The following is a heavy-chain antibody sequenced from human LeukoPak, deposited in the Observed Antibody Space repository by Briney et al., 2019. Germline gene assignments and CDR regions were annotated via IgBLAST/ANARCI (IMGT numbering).Heavy chain of an antibody. D-gene: IGHD6-19*01. Sequence: GGSLRLSCAASGFIFNSYGMSWVRQAPGKGLEWVSSISGSGDNTYYVDSVKGRFTISRDNSNNMLYLQMNSLRAEDTAVYYCAPLAVAGPDFDYRGQGTLVTVSS. CDR2: ISGSGDNT. CDR3: APLAVAGPDFDY. V-gene: IGHV3-23*01. CDR1: GFIFNSYG. J-gene: IGHJ4*02.